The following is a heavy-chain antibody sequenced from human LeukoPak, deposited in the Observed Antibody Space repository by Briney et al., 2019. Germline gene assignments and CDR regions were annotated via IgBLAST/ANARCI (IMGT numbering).Heavy chain of an antibody. CDR3: ARGSSQNANYFDP. CDR2: INPNSGDT. Sequence: ASVKVSCKASGYTFTGYYMHWVRQAPGQGLEWMGWINPNSGDTSYPQKFQGSVTMTRDTSISTAYMELSSLRSDDTAIYYCARGSSQNANYFDPWGQGTLVTVSS. J-gene: IGHJ5*02. D-gene: IGHD4/OR15-4a*01. CDR1: GYTFTGYY. V-gene: IGHV1-2*02.